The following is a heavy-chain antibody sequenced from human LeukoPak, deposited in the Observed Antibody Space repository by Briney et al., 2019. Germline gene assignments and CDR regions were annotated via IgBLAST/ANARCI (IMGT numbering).Heavy chain of an antibody. Sequence: SETLSLTCTVSGGSISSSSYYWGWIRQPPGKGLEWIGSIYYSGSTYYNPSFKSRVTISVDTSKNQFSLKLSSVTAADTAVYYCARPNGQLPYRGDWFDPWGQGTLVTVSS. J-gene: IGHJ5*02. D-gene: IGHD2-2*01. CDR3: ARPNGQLPYRGDWFDP. V-gene: IGHV4-39*01. CDR1: GGSISSSSYY. CDR2: IYYSGST.